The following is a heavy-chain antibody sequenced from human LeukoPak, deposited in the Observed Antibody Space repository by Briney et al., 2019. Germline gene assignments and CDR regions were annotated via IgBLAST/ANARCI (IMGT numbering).Heavy chain of an antibody. CDR1: GFTFSDYY. D-gene: IGHD3-9*01. J-gene: IGHJ6*02. CDR3: ARGYYDILTGYYYYYYGMDV. CDR2: ISSSGSTI. Sequence: GGSLRLSCAASGFTFSDYYMSWIRQAPGKGLEWVSYISSSGSTIYYADSVKGRFTISRDNAKNSLYLQMNSLRAEDTAVYYCARGYYDILTGYYYYYYGMDVWGQGTTVTVSS. V-gene: IGHV3-11*01.